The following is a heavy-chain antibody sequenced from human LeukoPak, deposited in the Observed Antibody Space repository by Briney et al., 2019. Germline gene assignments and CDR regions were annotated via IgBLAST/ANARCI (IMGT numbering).Heavy chain of an antibody. Sequence: GGSLRLSCAASGFTFSRYSLNWVRQAPGKGLEWVSSITTSSSYIYYADSVKGRFTISRDNARNSLYLHMNSLRAEDTAVYYCARGVIVSKRGPKGYFDYWGQGTLVTVSS. CDR1: GFTFSRYS. J-gene: IGHJ4*02. D-gene: IGHD5/OR15-5a*01. V-gene: IGHV3-21*01. CDR2: ITTSSSYI. CDR3: ARGVIVSKRGPKGYFDY.